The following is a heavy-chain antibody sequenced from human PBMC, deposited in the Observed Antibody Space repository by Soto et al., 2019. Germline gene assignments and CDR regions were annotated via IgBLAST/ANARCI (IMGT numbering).Heavy chain of an antibody. Sequence: QVQLVQSGAAVKKPGSSVKVSCKAYGGTFSSHALSWVRHAPGQGLEWMGGILPICGTANYAQKFQGRVTITAAESTSTASMELSSLRSEDTAVYYCASSHTGVRFYYGMDVWGQGTTVTVSS. CDR1: GGTFSSHA. D-gene: IGHD3-10*01. J-gene: IGHJ6*02. V-gene: IGHV1-69*12. CDR2: ILPICGTA. CDR3: ASSHTGVRFYYGMDV.